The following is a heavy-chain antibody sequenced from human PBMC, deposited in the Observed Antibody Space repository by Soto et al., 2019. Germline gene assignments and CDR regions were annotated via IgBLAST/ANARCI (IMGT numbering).Heavy chain of an antibody. Sequence: QVQLVQSGAEVKKPGASVKVSCKASGYTFTRYTMYWVRQAPGQRLKCMGWINDGNDKIKYSQKFQGRVTITSDTSATTAYMELSSLTSEDTAVYYCAIFGGSVSGWGQGTLVTVSS. CDR2: INDGNDKI. J-gene: IGHJ4*02. CDR1: GYTFTRYT. CDR3: AIFGGSVSG. V-gene: IGHV1-3*01. D-gene: IGHD2-15*01.